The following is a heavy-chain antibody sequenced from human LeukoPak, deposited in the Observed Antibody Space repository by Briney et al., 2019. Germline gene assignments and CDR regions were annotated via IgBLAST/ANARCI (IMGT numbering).Heavy chain of an antibody. Sequence: PSQTLSLTCAVSGGSISSGGYSWSWIRQPPGKGLEWIGYIYHSGSTYYNPSLKSRVTISVDRSKNQFSLKLSSVTAADTAVYYCARDGAYCSGGSCYHYYYYYYGMDVWGQGTTVTVSS. J-gene: IGHJ6*02. D-gene: IGHD2-15*01. CDR2: IYHSGST. CDR1: GGSISSGGYS. CDR3: ARDGAYCSGGSCYHYYYYYYGMDV. V-gene: IGHV4-30-2*01.